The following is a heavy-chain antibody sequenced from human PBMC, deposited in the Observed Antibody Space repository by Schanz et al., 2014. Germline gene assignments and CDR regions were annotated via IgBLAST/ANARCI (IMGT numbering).Heavy chain of an antibody. V-gene: IGHV3-30*18. D-gene: IGHD2-15*01. Sequence: QVQLVESGGGVVQPGTSLRLSCAASGFTFSSYGMHWVRQAPGKGLEWVGVISYDGSDKYYPDSVKGRFTISRDNSRNTLFLQMNSLRTEDTAVYHCAKVREWWPYYFDYWGQGTLVTVSS. CDR3: AKVREWWPYYFDY. J-gene: IGHJ4*02. CDR1: GFTFSSYG. CDR2: ISYDGSDK.